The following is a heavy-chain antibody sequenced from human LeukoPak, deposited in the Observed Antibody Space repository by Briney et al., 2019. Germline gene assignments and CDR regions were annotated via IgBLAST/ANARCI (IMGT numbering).Heavy chain of an antibody. CDR2: ISWNGGST. CDR3: AREMVRGVIWFDG. J-gene: IGHJ5*02. V-gene: IGHV3-20*04. D-gene: IGHD3-10*01. CDR1: GFTFDDYG. Sequence: GGSLRLSCAASGFTFDDYGMSWVRQAPGKGLEWVSDISWNGGSTVYADSVKGRFTISRDNAKNSLYLHMNTLRAEDTALYYGAREMVRGVIWFDGWGQRTLVSVSS.